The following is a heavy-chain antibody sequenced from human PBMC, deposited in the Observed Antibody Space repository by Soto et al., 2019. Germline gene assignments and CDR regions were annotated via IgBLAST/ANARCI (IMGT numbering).Heavy chain of an antibody. V-gene: IGHV1-8*01. D-gene: IGHD2-2*01. Sequence: QVQLVQSGAEVKKPGASVKVSCKASGYTFTSYDINWVRQATGQGLEWMGWMNPNSGNTGYAQKFQGRVTMTRNTSISTAYMELSSLRSEDTAVYYCARGEVVPAATAHYYYYYYMDVWGKGTTVTVSS. J-gene: IGHJ6*03. CDR2: MNPNSGNT. CDR1: GYTFTSYD. CDR3: ARGEVVPAATAHYYYYYYMDV.